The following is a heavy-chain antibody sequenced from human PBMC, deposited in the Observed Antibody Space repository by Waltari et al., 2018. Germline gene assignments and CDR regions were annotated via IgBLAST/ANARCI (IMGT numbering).Heavy chain of an antibody. CDR1: GGTFTSYA. D-gene: IGHD6-13*01. CDR2: IIPILGIA. CDR3: ARDAAAAGAFDY. V-gene: IGHV1-69*04. J-gene: IGHJ4*02. Sequence: QVQLVQSGAEGKKPGYSVKFSCKASGGTFTSYAISSVPQAPGQGLEWMGRIIPILGIANYAQKFQGRVTITADKSTSTAYMELSSLRSEDTAVYYCARDAAAAGAFDYWGQGTLVTVSS.